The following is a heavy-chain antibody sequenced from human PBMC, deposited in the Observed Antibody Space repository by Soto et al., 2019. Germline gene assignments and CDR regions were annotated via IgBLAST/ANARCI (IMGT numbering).Heavy chain of an antibody. Sequence: GGSLRLSCAASGFTFTAFAMHWVRQAPGKGLEWVAIISYDGSNTHYADSVKRRLTISRDNSKNTVYLQMNSLRPEDTAVYYCARDRYFDSYSFDYWGQGTLVTVSS. J-gene: IGHJ4*02. CDR1: GFTFTAFA. CDR3: ARDRYFDSYSFDY. D-gene: IGHD3-9*01. CDR2: ISYDGSNT. V-gene: IGHV3-30-3*01.